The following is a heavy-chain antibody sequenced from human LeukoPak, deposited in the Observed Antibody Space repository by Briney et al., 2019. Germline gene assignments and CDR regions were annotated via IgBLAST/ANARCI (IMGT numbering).Heavy chain of an antibody. D-gene: IGHD5-24*01. CDR3: TREGEGRWLQSGY. J-gene: IGHJ4*02. CDR1: GDSISSSNYY. Sequence: PSETLSLTCTVSGDSISSSNYYWIWIRQPPGKGLEWIGTFLYSGGTYYNPSLKSRVTISVDTSKNQFSLKVNPVTAADTAVYYCTREGEGRWLQSGYWGQGTLVTVSS. V-gene: IGHV4-39*07. CDR2: FLYSGGT.